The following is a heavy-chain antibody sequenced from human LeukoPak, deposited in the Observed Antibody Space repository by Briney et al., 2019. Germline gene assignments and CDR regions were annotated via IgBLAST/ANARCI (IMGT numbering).Heavy chain of an antibody. CDR3: ARDEMNDAFDI. Sequence: SETLSLTCTVSGGSISSYYWSWIRQPPGKGLEWIGYIYYSGSTNYNPSLKSRVTISIDTSKNQFSLKLSSVTAADTAVYYCARDEMNDAFDIWGQGTMVTVSS. CDR2: IYYSGST. J-gene: IGHJ3*02. D-gene: IGHD5-24*01. CDR1: GGSISSYY. V-gene: IGHV4-59*01.